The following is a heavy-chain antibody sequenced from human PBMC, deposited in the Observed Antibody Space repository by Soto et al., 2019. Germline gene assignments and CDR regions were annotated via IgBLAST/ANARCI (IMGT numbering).Heavy chain of an antibody. CDR3: ARVPITTMVRDRPDYYYYYGTDV. CDR1: GGSISSYY. CDR2: IYYSGST. Sequence: SETLSLTCTVSGGSISSYYWSWIRQPPGKGLEWIGYIYYSGSTNYNPSLKSRVTISVDTSKNQFSLKLSSVTAADTAVYYCARVPITTMVRDRPDYYYYYGTDVWGQGTTITVSS. D-gene: IGHD3-10*01. V-gene: IGHV4-59*01. J-gene: IGHJ6*02.